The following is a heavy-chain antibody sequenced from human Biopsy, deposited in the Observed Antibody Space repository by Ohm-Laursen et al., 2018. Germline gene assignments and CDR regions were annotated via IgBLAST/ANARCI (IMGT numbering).Heavy chain of an antibody. V-gene: IGHV1-2*02. CDR3: ARDPLNGHKHFDY. CDR1: GGTFTNYA. D-gene: IGHD2-8*01. J-gene: IGHJ4*02. CDR2: INCKTGAT. Sequence: ASVKVSCKASGGTFTNYAISWVRQAPGQGLEWLGYINCKTGATNYAQKFQGTVTMTRDTSISTAYLALGSLRSADTAIYYCARDPLNGHKHFDYWGQGSLVTVSS.